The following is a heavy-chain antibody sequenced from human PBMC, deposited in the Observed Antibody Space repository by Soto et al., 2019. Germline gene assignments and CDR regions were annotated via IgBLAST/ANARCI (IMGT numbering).Heavy chain of an antibody. D-gene: IGHD5-12*01. CDR3: ATTKGYIDPFDL. CDR2: ISGSGDRT. J-gene: IGHJ4*02. Sequence: EAQLLESGGGLVQPGGSLRLSCAASGFIFSNYGRSWVRQAPGKGLEWVSSISGSGDRTHNADSVRGRFTISRDDSRNTLNLQMNSLRAEDTAIYFCATTKGYIDPFDLWGQGTLVTVSS. V-gene: IGHV3-23*01. CDR1: GFIFSNYG.